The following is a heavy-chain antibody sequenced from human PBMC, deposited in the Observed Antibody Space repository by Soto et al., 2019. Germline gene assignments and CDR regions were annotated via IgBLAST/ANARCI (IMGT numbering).Heavy chain of an antibody. CDR1: GYTFTDYD. D-gene: IGHD7-27*01. J-gene: IGHJ4*02. V-gene: IGHV1-8*01. CDR3: AKGPRNWGVDY. Sequence: QVQLVQSGAEVKKPGASVKVSCKASGYTFTDYDINWFRQATGQGLEWMGWMNPNKGYTGYAQNFQGRVTMTRSTSISTAYRELSTLRSEDTAVYYCAKGPRNWGVDYWGQGTLVTVSS. CDR2: MNPNKGYT.